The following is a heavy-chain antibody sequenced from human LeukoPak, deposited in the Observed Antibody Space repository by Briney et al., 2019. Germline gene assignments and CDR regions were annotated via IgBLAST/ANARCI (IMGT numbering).Heavy chain of an antibody. J-gene: IGHJ4*02. D-gene: IGHD2-21*02. CDR2: ISYDGSNK. CDR3: ARDYCGGDCYPWN. Sequence: PGRSLRLSCAASGFTFSSYAMHWVRQAPGKGLEWVAVISYDGSNKYYADSVKGRFTISRDNSKNTLYLQMNSLRAEDTAAYYCARDYCGGDCYPWNWGQGTLVTVSS. CDR1: GFTFSSYA. V-gene: IGHV3-30*04.